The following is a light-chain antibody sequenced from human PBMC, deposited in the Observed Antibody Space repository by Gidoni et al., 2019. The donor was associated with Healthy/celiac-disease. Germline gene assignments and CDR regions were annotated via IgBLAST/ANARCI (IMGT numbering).Light chain of an antibody. J-gene: IGKJ3*01. CDR2: WAS. Sequence: DIVMTQSPDPLAVSLGERATINCKSSPSVLYSSNNKNYLAWYQQKPGQPPKLLIYWASTRESGVPDRFSGSGSGTDFTLTISSLQAEDVAVYYCQQYYSTPPSFGPGTKVDIK. CDR1: PSVLYSSNNKNY. V-gene: IGKV4-1*01. CDR3: QQYYSTPPS.